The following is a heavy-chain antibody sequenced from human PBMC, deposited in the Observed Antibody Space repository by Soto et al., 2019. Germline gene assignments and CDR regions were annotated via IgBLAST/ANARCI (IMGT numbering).Heavy chain of an antibody. D-gene: IGHD7-27*01. V-gene: IGHV3-23*01. CDR1: GFTFSTYA. CDR3: AKPPGVSS. J-gene: IGHJ5*02. CDR2: ISGSGGST. Sequence: EVQLLESGGGLVQPGGSLRLSCAASGFTFSTYAMNWVRQAPGKGLEWVSVISGSGGSTYYADSVKGRFTISRDNSKNTVYLQMNSLRAEDTAIYYCAKPPGVSSWGQGTLVTVSS.